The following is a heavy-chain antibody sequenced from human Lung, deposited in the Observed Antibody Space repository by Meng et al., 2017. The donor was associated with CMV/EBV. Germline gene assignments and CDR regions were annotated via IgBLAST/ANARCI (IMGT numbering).Heavy chain of an antibody. CDR2: IKQDGSEK. J-gene: IGHJ4*02. CDR1: GFTFSSYW. V-gene: IGHV3-7*01. D-gene: IGHD3-22*01. CDR3: ARETGSSGWDY. Sequence: GESLKISCAASGFTFSSYWMSWVRQAPGKGLEWVANIKQDGSEKYYVDSVKGRFTISRDNAKNSLYLQMNSLRAEDTAVYYCARETGSSGWDYWGQGTLVTVSS.